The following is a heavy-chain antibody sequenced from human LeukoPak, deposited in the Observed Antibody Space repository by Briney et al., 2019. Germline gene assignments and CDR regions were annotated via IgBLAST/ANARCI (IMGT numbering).Heavy chain of an antibody. J-gene: IGHJ3*02. CDR2: IYPGDSDT. V-gene: IGHV5-51*01. CDR1: GYRFTNNW. D-gene: IGHD1-26*01. Sequence: GESLKISCKGSGYRFTNNWIGWVRPMPGKGLEWMGIIYPGDSDTRYSPSFRGQVTISADKSISTAYLQWSSLKASDTAMYYCARGASYDAFDIWGQGTMVTVSS. CDR3: ARGASYDAFDI.